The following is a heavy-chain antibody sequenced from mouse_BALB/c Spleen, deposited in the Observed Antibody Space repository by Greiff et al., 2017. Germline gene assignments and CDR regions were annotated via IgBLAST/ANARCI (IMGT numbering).Heavy chain of an antibody. CDR1: GFSLTSYG. J-gene: IGHJ4*01. CDR3: ARGDRYDEGARDY. CDR2: IWAGGST. Sequence: VQRVESGPGLVAPSQSLSITCTVSGFSLTSYGVHWVRQPPGKGLEWLGVIWAGGSTNYNSALMSRLSISKDNSKSQVFLKMNSLQIDDTAMYYCARGDRYDEGARDYWGQGTSVTVSS. D-gene: IGHD2-14*01. V-gene: IGHV2-9*02.